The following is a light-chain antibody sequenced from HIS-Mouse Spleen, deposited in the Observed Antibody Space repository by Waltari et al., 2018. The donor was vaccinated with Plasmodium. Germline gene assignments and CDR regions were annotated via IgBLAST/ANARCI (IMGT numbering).Light chain of an antibody. CDR3: SSYAGSNNLV. V-gene: IGLV2-8*01. Sequence: QSALTQPPSASGSPGQSVTFSCTGTSSDVGGYTSVSWYQPHPGKAPKLMIYEVSKRPSGVPDRFSGSKSGNTASLTVSGLQAEDEADYYCSSYAGSNNLVFGGGTKLTVL. CDR1: SSDVGGYTS. CDR2: EVS. J-gene: IGLJ2*01.